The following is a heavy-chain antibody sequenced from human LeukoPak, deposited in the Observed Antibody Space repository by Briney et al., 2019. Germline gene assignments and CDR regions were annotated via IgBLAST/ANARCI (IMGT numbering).Heavy chain of an antibody. V-gene: IGHV4-59*08. CDR2: IYYSGST. Sequence: PSETLSLTCTVSGGSISSYYWSWIRQPPGKGLEWIGYIYYSGSTNYNPSLKSRVTISVDTSKNQFSLKLSSVTAADTAVYYCASLLLGYCSSTSCYFPSSSDYWGQGTLVTVSS. J-gene: IGHJ4*02. CDR3: ASLLLGYCSSTSCYFPSSSDY. D-gene: IGHD2-2*01. CDR1: GGSISSYY.